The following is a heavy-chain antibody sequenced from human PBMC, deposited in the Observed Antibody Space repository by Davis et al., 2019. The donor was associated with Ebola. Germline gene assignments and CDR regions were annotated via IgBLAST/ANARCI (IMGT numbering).Heavy chain of an antibody. CDR1: GFTFSNAW. V-gene: IGHV3-15*01. CDR3: TTDPGLDDFWSGYYTRYYYYYMDV. D-gene: IGHD3-3*01. Sequence: GESLKISCAASGFTFSNAWMSWVRQAPGKGLEWVGRIKSKTDGGTTDYAAPVKGRFTISRDDSINTLYLQMNSLKPEDTAVYYCTTDPGLDDFWSGYYTRYYYYYMDVWGKGTTVTVSS. CDR2: IKSKTDGGTT. J-gene: IGHJ6*03.